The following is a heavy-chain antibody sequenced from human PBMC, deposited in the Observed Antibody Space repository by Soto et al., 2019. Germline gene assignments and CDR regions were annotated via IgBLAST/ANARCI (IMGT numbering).Heavy chain of an antibody. CDR2: IHYSGST. D-gene: IGHD4-4*01. J-gene: IGHJ5*02. V-gene: IGHV4-39*01. CDR1: GGSMSSSNYY. Sequence: SETLSLTCTVSGGSMSSSNYYWGWIRQPPGKGLEWIGSIHYSGSTYYNPSLKSRVTISVDTSKNQFYLKLRSVTATDTAVYYCARHPSNFWFDPWGQGTLVTVSS. CDR3: ARHPSNFWFDP.